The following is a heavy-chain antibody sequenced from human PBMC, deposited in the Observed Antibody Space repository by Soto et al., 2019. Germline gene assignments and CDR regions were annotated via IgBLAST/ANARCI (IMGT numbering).Heavy chain of an antibody. D-gene: IGHD5-12*01. V-gene: IGHV4-34*02. CDR1: GGSFSDYT. Sequence: QEQLQQWGAGLLKPSETLSLTCAVNGGSFSDYTWSWIRQSPGKRREWIGEVNHNGGTIYNPSLKSRVTISIDTSKNEFSLKLSSVTAADTAVYYCTRGVATIRDWGQGSLVTVSS. CDR2: VNHNGGT. CDR3: TRGVATIRD. J-gene: IGHJ4*02.